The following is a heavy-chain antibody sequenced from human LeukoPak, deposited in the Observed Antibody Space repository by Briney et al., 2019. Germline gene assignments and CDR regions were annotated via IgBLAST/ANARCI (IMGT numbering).Heavy chain of an antibody. J-gene: IGHJ5*02. V-gene: IGHV1-46*01. CDR1: GYTFTSNH. CDR3: AKLAASETGEGS. D-gene: IGHD6-13*01. CDR2: INPSGDST. Sequence: GASVKISRTASGYTFTSNHIHCVRQAPGQGLEWMGVINPSGDSTSYAQKFQGRVTMTRDTSTSTVYMELSSLRSEDTAIYYCAKLAASETGEGSWGQGTLVTVSS.